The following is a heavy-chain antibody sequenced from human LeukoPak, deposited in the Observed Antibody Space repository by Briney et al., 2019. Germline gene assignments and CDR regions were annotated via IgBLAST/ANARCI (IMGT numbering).Heavy chain of an antibody. D-gene: IGHD2-15*01. CDR3: AASIMVVAAMDAFDI. CDR1: GYTFTGYY. J-gene: IGHJ3*02. V-gene: IGHV1-2*06. Sequence: ASVKVSCKASGYTFTGYYIHWVRQAPGQGLEWMGRINPNSGGTNYAQNFQGRVTMTWDTSINTAYMELGRLRSDDTAVYYCAASIMVVAAMDAFDIWGQGTRVTVSS. CDR2: INPNSGGT.